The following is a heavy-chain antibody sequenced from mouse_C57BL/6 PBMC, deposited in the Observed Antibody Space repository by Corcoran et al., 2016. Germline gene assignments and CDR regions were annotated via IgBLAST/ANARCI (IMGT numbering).Heavy chain of an antibody. Sequence: EVQLQQSGPELVKPGASVKISCKASGYTFTDYYMNWVKQSHGKSLEWIGDINPNNGGTSYNQKFKGKATLTVDKSSSTAYMELRSLTSEDSAVYYCARGGGSYYSNWDDYWGQGTTLTVSS. J-gene: IGHJ2*01. CDR2: INPNNGGT. CDR1: GYTFTDYY. CDR3: ARGGGSYYSNWDDY. D-gene: IGHD2-5*01. V-gene: IGHV1-26*01.